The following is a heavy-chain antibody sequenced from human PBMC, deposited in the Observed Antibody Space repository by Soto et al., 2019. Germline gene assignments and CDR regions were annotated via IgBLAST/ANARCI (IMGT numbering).Heavy chain of an antibody. V-gene: IGHV1-18*01. CDR1: GYTFISHS. J-gene: IGHJ6*02. CDR3: ARGAFCGGAPGCRDMDV. CDR2: ISAYNGNT. D-gene: IGHD2-21*01. Sequence: GASVKVSCKSSGYTFISHSITWVRQAPGQGREWMGRISAYNGNTNYAQKLQGRVTMTTDTSTNTAYMELRNLRSDDTAVYYCARGAFCGGAPGCRDMDVWGQGTTVTVSS.